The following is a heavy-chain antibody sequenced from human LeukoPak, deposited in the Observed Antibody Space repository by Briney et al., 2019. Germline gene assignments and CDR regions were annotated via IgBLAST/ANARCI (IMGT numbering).Heavy chain of an antibody. CDR1: GGTFSSYA. CDR3: ARHPHHRYYFDY. CDR2: IIPIFGTA. V-gene: IGHV1-69*13. J-gene: IGHJ4*02. Sequence: ASVKVSCKASGGTFSSYAISWVRQAPGQGLEWMGGIIPIFGTANYAQKFQGRVTITADESTSTAYMELSSLRSEDTAVYYCARHPHHRYYFDYWGQGTLVTVSS.